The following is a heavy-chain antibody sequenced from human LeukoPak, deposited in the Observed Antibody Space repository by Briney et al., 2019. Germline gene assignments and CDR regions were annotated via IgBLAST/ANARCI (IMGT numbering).Heavy chain of an antibody. CDR3: ARGGNLQWLVRNYYYSMDV. CDR2: MNPNSGNT. D-gene: IGHD6-19*01. Sequence: ASVKVSCKASGYTFTSYDINWVRQSTGQGLEWMGWMNPNSGNTGYAQKFQGGVTMTRNTSISTAYMELSSLRSEDTAVYYCARGGNLQWLVRNYYYSMDVWGQGTTVTVSS. CDR1: GYTFTSYD. V-gene: IGHV1-8*01. J-gene: IGHJ6*02.